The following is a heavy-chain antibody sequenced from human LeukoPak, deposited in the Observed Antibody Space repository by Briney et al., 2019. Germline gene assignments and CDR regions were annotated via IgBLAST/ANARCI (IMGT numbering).Heavy chain of an antibody. V-gene: IGHV3-30*18. CDR2: ISYDGSNK. CDR3: ANSIAAAGTNY. J-gene: IGHJ4*02. Sequence: GRSLRLSCAASGFTFSSYGMHWVRQAPGKGLEWVAVISYDGSNKYYADSVKGRFTISRDNSKNTLYLQMNSLRAEDSAVYYCANSIAAAGTNYWGQGTLVTVSS. CDR1: GFTFSSYG. D-gene: IGHD6-13*01.